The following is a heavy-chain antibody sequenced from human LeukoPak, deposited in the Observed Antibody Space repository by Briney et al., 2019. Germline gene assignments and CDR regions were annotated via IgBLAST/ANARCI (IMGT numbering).Heavy chain of an antibody. CDR2: IYTSGST. Sequence: SETLCLTCIVSGGSISSYYWSWIRQAAGRGLEWIGRIYTSGSTNYNPSLKCRVTMSVDTSKNQFSLKLSSVTAADTAVYYCARDRGYSYAFGYWGQGTLVTVSS. CDR1: GGSISSYY. J-gene: IGHJ4*02. V-gene: IGHV4-4*07. CDR3: ARDRGYSYAFGY. D-gene: IGHD5-18*01.